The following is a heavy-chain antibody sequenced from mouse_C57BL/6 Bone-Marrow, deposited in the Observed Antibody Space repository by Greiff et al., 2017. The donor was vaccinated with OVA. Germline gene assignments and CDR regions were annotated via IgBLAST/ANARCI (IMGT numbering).Heavy chain of an antibody. CDR3: ARGYYYGSSYGY. Sequence: QVQLQQSGAELAKPGASVKLSCKASGYTFTSYWMHWVKQRPGQGLEWIGYINPSSGYTKYNQKFKDKATLTADKSSRTAYMQLSSRTYEDSAVYYCARGYYYGSSYGYWGQGTTLTVSS. CDR2: INPSSGYT. D-gene: IGHD1-1*01. CDR1: GYTFTSYW. J-gene: IGHJ2*01. V-gene: IGHV1-7*01.